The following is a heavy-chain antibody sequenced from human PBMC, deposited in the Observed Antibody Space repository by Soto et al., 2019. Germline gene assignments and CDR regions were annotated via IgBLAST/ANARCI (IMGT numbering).Heavy chain of an antibody. CDR1: GFTFSNYS. CDR2: ISSNGGST. V-gene: IGHV3-64*02. J-gene: IGHJ4*02. D-gene: IGHD6-19*01. CDR3: ARGSSSGGLEAYYFDS. Sequence: EVQLVESGEGLVQPGGSLRLSCAASGFTFSNYSIHWVRQAPGKGLEYVAAISSNGGSTYYADSVKGRFTISRDNSKNTRYLQMGSLRAEDMAVYYCARGSSSGGLEAYYFDSWGQGTLVTVSS.